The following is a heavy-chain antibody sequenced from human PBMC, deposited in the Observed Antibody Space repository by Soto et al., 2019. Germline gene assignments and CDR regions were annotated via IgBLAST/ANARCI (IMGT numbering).Heavy chain of an antibody. V-gene: IGHV3-30*18. D-gene: IGHD6-13*01. CDR3: AKDMYRYSSSWYPPFDY. CDR2: ISYDGSNK. J-gene: IGHJ4*02. Sequence: GGSLRLSCAASGFTFSSYGMHWVRQAPGKGLEWVAVISYDGSNKYYADSVKGRFTISRDNSKNTLYLQMNSLRAEDTAVYYCAKDMYRYSSSWYPPFDYWGQGTLVTVSS. CDR1: GFTFSSYG.